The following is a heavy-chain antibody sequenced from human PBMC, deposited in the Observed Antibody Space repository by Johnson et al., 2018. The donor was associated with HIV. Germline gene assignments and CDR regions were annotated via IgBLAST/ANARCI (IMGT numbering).Heavy chain of an antibody. J-gene: IGHJ3*02. V-gene: IGHV3-30*18. CDR2: ISYDGSNK. CDR3: AKDLGGSKTDEWGTDDYEFWNSYPVQDPRVVVGAFDI. D-gene: IGHD3-3*01. CDR1: GFTFRSYA. Sequence: VQVVESGGGVVQPGRSLRLSCTASGFTFRSYAMHWVRQAPGKGLEWVALISYDGSNKYYADSVKGRFTISRDNSKNTLYLQMNSLTSEDRAVYYCAKDLGGSKTDEWGTDDYEFWNSYPVQDPRVVVGAFDIWGHGTMVTVSS.